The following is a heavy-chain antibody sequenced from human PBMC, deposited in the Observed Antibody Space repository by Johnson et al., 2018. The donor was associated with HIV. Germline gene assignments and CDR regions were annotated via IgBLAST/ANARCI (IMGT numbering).Heavy chain of an antibody. J-gene: IGHJ3*01. Sequence: LVESGGGLVQPGRSLRLSCAASGFTFDDYAMHWVRQAPGKGLEWVSGINWNGDTTTYADSVKGRFTVSRDNAKRSLYLQLSNLRAEDTALYYCATLTVRSRAFDLWGQGTLVTVSS. CDR1: GFTFDDYA. CDR3: ATLTVRSRAFDL. V-gene: IGHV3-9*01. CDR2: INWNGDTT. D-gene: IGHD4-17*01.